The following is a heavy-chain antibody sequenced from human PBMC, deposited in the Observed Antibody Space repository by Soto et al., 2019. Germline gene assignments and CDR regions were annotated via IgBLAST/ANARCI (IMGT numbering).Heavy chain of an antibody. CDR3: AGGDSSGYHTLGYYYGMDV. Sequence: GGSLRLSCAASGFTFSDYYMSWIRQAPGKGLEWVSYISSSSSYTNYADSVKGRFTISRDNAKNSLYLQMNSLRAEDTAVYYCAGGDSSGYHTLGYYYGMDVWGQGTTVTVSS. CDR2: ISSSSSYT. V-gene: IGHV3-11*06. CDR1: GFTFSDYY. D-gene: IGHD3-22*01. J-gene: IGHJ6*02.